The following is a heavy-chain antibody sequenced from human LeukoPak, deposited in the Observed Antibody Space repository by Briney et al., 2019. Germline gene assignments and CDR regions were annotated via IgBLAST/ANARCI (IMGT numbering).Heavy chain of an antibody. D-gene: IGHD1-1*01. CDR1: LGTFSSYA. CDR3: ARPGRASTGSDAFDI. CDR2: IIPILGIA. V-gene: IGHV1-69*04. J-gene: IGHJ3*02. Sequence: SVKVSCKASLGTFSSYAISWVRQAPGHGLEWMGRIIPILGIANYAQKFQGRVTITADKSTSTAYMELRSLRSEDTAVYYCARPGRASTGSDAFDIWGQGTMVTVSS.